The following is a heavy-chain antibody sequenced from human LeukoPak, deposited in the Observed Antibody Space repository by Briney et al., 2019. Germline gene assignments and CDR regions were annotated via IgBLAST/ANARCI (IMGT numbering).Heavy chain of an antibody. J-gene: IGHJ4*02. CDR1: GFTFSSYG. CDR3: AKDREWLGVLGY. V-gene: IGHV3-23*01. CDR2: ISDSGGTT. D-gene: IGHD3-3*01. Sequence: GGSLRLSCAASGFTFSSYGMSWVRQAPGKGLEWVSVISDSGGTTDYADSVKGRFTISRDNSKNTLYLQMNSLRAEDTAVYYCAKDREWLGVLGYWGQGTLVTVSS.